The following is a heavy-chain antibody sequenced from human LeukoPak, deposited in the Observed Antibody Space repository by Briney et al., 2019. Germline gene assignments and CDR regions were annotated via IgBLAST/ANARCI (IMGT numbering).Heavy chain of an antibody. J-gene: IGHJ4*02. D-gene: IGHD6-19*01. Sequence: GGSLRLSCAASGFTFSSYSMHWVRQAPGKGLEWVSSISSASAYRYYADSVRGRFTISRDNAKNSLHLQMNSLRAEDSAVYYCTRGPTLIGVAGTWPLDDWGQGTLVTVSS. CDR1: GFTFSSYS. CDR3: TRGPTLIGVAGTWPLDD. CDR2: ISSASAYR. V-gene: IGHV3-21*01.